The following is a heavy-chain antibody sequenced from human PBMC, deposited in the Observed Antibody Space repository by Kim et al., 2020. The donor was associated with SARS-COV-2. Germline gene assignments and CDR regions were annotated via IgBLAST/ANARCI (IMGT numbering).Heavy chain of an antibody. J-gene: IGHJ4*02. CDR1: GSTFSDYS. V-gene: IGHV3-48*04. D-gene: IGHD6-13*01. Sequence: GGSLRLSCAASGSTFSDYSMTWVRQAPGKGPEFVSYINSGSTTFFYADSVKGRFTIFRDNTKSSLYLLMNSLTADDTAVYYCARGYGSSWFHYWGQGTLVTVSS. CDR3: ARGYGSSWFHY. CDR2: INSGSTTF.